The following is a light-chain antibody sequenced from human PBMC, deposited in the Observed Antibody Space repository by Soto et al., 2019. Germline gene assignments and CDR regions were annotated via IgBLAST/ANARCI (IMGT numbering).Light chain of an antibody. Sequence: EIVMKQSPGTLSLSPGERATLSCRASQSVSTNVAWYQQIPAQAPMLLIYGAATGATGIPARFSGSGSGTEFSLGISSLQSGDFAVYYCQQYKDWPQTCGLGTNVEIK. V-gene: IGKV3-15*01. CDR1: QSVSTN. J-gene: IGKJ1*01. CDR3: QQYKDWPQT. CDR2: GAA.